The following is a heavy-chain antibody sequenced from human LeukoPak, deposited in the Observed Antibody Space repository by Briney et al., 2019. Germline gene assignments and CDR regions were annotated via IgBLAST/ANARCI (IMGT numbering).Heavy chain of an antibody. Sequence: GGSLRLSCAASGFTFDDYAMHWVRQAPGKGLEWVSLISWDGGSTYYADSVKGRFTISRDNSKNSLYLQMNSLRAEDTALYYCAKGTVAGNNYYYYMDVWGKGTTVTVSS. CDR3: AKGTVAGNNYYYYMDV. CDR1: GFTFDDYA. J-gene: IGHJ6*03. V-gene: IGHV3-43D*03. CDR2: ISWDGGST. D-gene: IGHD6-19*01.